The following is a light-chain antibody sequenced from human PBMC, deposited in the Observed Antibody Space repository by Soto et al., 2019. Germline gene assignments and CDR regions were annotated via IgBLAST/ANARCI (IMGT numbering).Light chain of an antibody. CDR1: QSLLSNSNKKKY. V-gene: IGKV4-1*01. Sequence: DIVMTQSPDSLTVSLGERATINCKSSQSLLSNSNKKKYLAWYQQKPGQPPKLLIYWTSTRESGVPDRFTGSGSGTDFTLTISSLQAEDVAVYFCQQYYTGRTFGQGTRVEIK. CDR2: WTS. J-gene: IGKJ1*01. CDR3: QQYYTGRT.